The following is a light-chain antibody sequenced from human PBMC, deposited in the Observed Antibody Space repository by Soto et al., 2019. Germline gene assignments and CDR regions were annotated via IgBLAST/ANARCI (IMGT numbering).Light chain of an antibody. CDR1: QTVINNY. CDR3: QQYGSSPLT. V-gene: IGKV3-20*01. CDR2: DAS. Sequence: LSTSPRALSFCSAEETATSSSTTQTVINNYLAWYQQKPGQAPRLLIYDASSRATGIPDRFSASGSGTDFTLTISRLEPEDFAVYYCQQYGSSPLTFGRGTKVDIK. J-gene: IGKJ4*02.